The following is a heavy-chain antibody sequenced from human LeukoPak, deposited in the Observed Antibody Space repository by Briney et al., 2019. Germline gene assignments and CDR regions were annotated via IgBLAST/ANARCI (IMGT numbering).Heavy chain of an antibody. V-gene: IGHV5-51*01. CDR1: GYSFTSYW. CDR2: IYPGDSDT. J-gene: IGHJ3*02. CDR3: ARRVRYDILTGHAFDI. Sequence: GESLKISCKGSGYSFTSYWIGWVRQMPGKGLEWMGIIYPGDSDTRYSPSFQGQVTISADKSISTAYLQWSSLKASDTAMYYCARRVRYDILTGHAFDIWGQGTMVTVSS. D-gene: IGHD3-9*01.